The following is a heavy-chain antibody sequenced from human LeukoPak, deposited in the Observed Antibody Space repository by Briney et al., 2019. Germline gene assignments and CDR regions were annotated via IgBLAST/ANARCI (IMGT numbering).Heavy chain of an antibody. J-gene: IGHJ6*03. CDR1: GFTFSSYG. V-gene: IGHV3-30*03. Sequence: GGSLRLSCAASGFTFSSYGMHWVRQAPGKGLEWVAVISYDGSNKYYADSVKGRFTISRDNSKNTLYLQMNSLRAEDTAVYYCARANLNYYMDVWGKGTTVTVSS. CDR3: ARANLNYYMDV. CDR2: ISYDGSNK.